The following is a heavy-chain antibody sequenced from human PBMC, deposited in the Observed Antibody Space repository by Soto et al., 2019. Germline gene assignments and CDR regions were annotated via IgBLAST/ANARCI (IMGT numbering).Heavy chain of an antibody. V-gene: IGHV4-31*03. CDR1: GDSISSSGYY. Sequence: PSETLSLTCSVSGDSISSSGYYWSWIRQRPGKGLEWIGNIYYSGSSYNNPSLKSRVTISVNTSKKQFSLNLRSVTAADTAVYYCARDSDYYSSGSFDYWGQGTLVTVSS. CDR2: IYYSGSS. D-gene: IGHD3-10*01. J-gene: IGHJ4*02. CDR3: ARDSDYYSSGSFDY.